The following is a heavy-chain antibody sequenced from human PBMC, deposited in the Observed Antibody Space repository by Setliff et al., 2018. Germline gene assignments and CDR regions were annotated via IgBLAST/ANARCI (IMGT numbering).Heavy chain of an antibody. Sequence: PSETLSLTCTVSGVSITSHYWSWIRQPPGRALEWIGYIHHSGSTNYNPSLKSRVTLSMDTSRNHFSLNLTSLTAADTALYYCARDNIGPDALDIWGQGTMVTVPS. CDR1: GVSITSHY. V-gene: IGHV4-59*11. CDR3: ARDNIGPDALDI. CDR2: IHHSGST. J-gene: IGHJ3*02.